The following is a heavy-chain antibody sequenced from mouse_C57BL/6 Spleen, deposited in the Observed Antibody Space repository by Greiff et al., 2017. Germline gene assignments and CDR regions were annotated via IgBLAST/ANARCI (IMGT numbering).Heavy chain of an antibody. CDR1: GYSFTDYN. Sequence: VQLKESGPELVKPGASVKISCKASGYSFTDYNMNWVKQSNGKSLEWIGVINPNYGTTSYNQKFKGKATLTVDQSSSTAYMQLNRLTSEDSAVXYCARWRQLRPFDYWGQGTTLTVSS. D-gene: IGHD3-2*02. CDR3: ARWRQLRPFDY. V-gene: IGHV1-39*01. J-gene: IGHJ2*01. CDR2: INPNYGTT.